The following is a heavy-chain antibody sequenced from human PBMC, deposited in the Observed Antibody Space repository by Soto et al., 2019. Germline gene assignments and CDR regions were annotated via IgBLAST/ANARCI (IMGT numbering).Heavy chain of an antibody. CDR2: VYARGAT. D-gene: IGHD4-17*01. Sequence: QVELQESGPGLVKPSETLSLTCSVSGASITSHYWSWIRQSAGEGLQWIGRVYARGATNYNPSLKSRVTISGDTSKNQLSLKLTSVTAADTAVYYCARSSGDDFFYYGMDVWGHGTTVTVSS. CDR3: ARSSGDDFFYYGMDV. CDR1: GASITSHY. V-gene: IGHV4-4*07. J-gene: IGHJ6*02.